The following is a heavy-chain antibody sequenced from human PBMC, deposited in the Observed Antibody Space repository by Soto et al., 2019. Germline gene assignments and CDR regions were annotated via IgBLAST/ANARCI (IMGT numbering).Heavy chain of an antibody. CDR2: IYYSGRT. CDR1: GGSISSYY. D-gene: IGHD2-2*02. Sequence: SETLSLTCTVSGGSISSYYWSWIRQPPGKGLEWIGYIYYSGRTNYNPSLKSRVTISVDTSKNQFSLKLSSVTAADTAVYYCAGGYCSSTGCYIWDNWFDPWGQGTLVTVSS. J-gene: IGHJ5*02. V-gene: IGHV4-59*01. CDR3: AGGYCSSTGCYIWDNWFDP.